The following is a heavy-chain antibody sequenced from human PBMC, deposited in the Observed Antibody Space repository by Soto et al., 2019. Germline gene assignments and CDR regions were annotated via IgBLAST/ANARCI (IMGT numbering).Heavy chain of an antibody. Sequence: GGSLRLSCAASGFTFSSYAMNWVRQAPGKGLEWVSAISGSAATTHFADSVKGRFTISRDNSKNTLYLQMNSLRAEDTAVYYCARDRSYYDIRGSYTPTHWAQGTLVRFSS. J-gene: IGHJ4*02. D-gene: IGHD3-22*01. CDR1: GFTFSSYA. CDR2: ISGSAATT. CDR3: ARDRSYYDIRGSYTPTH. V-gene: IGHV3-23*01.